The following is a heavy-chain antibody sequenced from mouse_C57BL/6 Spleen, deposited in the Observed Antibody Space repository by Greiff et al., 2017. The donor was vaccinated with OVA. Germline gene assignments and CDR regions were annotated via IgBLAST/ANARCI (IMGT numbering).Heavy chain of an antibody. CDR2: IDPSDSET. Sequence: QVQLKQPGAELVRPGSSVKLSCKASGYTFTSYWMHWVKQRPIQGLEWIGNIDPSDSETHYNQKFKDKATLTVDKSSSTAYMQLSSLTSEDSAVYYCARRYDYEGAWFAYWGQGTLVTVSA. V-gene: IGHV1-52*01. D-gene: IGHD2-4*01. CDR3: ARRYDYEGAWFAY. CDR1: GYTFTSYW. J-gene: IGHJ3*01.